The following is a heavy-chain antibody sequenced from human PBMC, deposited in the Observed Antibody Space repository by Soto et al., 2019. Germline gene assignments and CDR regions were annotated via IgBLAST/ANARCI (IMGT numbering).Heavy chain of an antibody. J-gene: IGHJ5*02. D-gene: IGHD2-8*01. Sequence: ASVKVSCKASGYTFTGHYMHWVRQAPGQGLEWMGWITPNSGFTNYAQKFQGRVTMTRDTSISTAYMELSRLTSDDTAVYFCAKDHGALVNFDHWGQGTPVTVSS. V-gene: IGHV1-2*02. CDR1: GYTFTGHY. CDR2: ITPNSGFT. CDR3: AKDHGALVNFDH.